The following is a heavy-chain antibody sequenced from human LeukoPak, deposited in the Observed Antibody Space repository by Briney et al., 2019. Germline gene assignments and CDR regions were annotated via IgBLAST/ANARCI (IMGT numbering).Heavy chain of an antibody. CDR1: GFTFGSYG. CDR3: AKPGWGSSSWVYWFDP. J-gene: IGHJ5*02. V-gene: IGHV3-30*02. D-gene: IGHD6-6*01. Sequence: GGSLRLSCAASGFTFGSYGMHWVRQAPGKGLEWVTFIRNDGSNKYYADSVKGRFTISRDNSKNTLYLQMNSLRAEDTAVYYCAKPGWGSSSWVYWFDPWGQGTLVTVSS. CDR2: IRNDGSNK.